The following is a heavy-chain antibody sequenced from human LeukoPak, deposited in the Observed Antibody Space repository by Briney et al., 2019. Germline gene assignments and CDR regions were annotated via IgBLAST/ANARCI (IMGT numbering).Heavy chain of an antibody. CDR2: ISSSSSSTI. CDR3: ARGGTYYDILTGYGMDV. Sequence: GGSLRLSCAASGFTFSSYSMNWVRQAPGKGLEWVSYISSSSSSTIYYADSVKGRFTISRDNAKNSLYLQMNSLRAEDTAVYYCARGGTYYDILTGYGMDVWGQGTTVTVSS. V-gene: IGHV3-48*04. D-gene: IGHD3-9*01. CDR1: GFTFSSYS. J-gene: IGHJ6*02.